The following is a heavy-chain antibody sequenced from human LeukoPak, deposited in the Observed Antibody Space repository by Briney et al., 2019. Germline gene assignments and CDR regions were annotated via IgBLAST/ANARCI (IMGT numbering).Heavy chain of an antibody. V-gene: IGHV4-4*02. Sequence: SETLSLTCAVSGGSISSNNWWIWVRQSPEKGLEWIGEIYHDGSTNYNPSLKSRVTISVDTSKNQFSLKLSSVTAADTAVYYCARHYGDYVRSMYYFDYWGQGTLVTVSS. D-gene: IGHD4-17*01. CDR2: IYHDGST. J-gene: IGHJ4*02. CDR3: ARHYGDYVRSMYYFDY. CDR1: GGSISSNNW.